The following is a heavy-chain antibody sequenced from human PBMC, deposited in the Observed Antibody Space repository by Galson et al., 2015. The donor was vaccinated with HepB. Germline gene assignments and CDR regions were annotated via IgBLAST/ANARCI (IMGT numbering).Heavy chain of an antibody. Sequence: SLRLSCAASGFSFSNYVMTWVRQAPGKGLEWVSTISGSGDNIYYADSVKGRFTISRDISKNTLYLQMNSLRAEDTAVYYCAKGNWVDFWGQGTLVTVSS. D-gene: IGHD7-27*01. CDR1: GFSFSNYV. V-gene: IGHV3-23*01. J-gene: IGHJ4*02. CDR3: AKGNWVDF. CDR2: ISGSGDNI.